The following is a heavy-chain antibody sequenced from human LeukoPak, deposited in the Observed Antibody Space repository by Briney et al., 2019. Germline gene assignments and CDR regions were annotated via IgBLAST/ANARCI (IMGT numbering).Heavy chain of an antibody. D-gene: IGHD3-22*01. CDR3: ARGNTEYYDSSGYYSYYMDV. J-gene: IGHJ6*03. V-gene: IGHV1-18*01. CDR1: GYTFTSYG. Sequence: GASVKVSCKASGYTFTSYGISWVRQAPGQGLEWMGWISAYNGNTNYAQKLQGRVTMTTDTSTSTAYMELRSLRSDDTAVYYCARGNTEYYDSSGYYSYYMDVWGKGTTVTISS. CDR2: ISAYNGNT.